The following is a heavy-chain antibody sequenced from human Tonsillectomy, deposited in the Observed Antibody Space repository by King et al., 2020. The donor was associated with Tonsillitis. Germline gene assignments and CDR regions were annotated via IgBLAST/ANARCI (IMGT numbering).Heavy chain of an antibody. V-gene: IGHV1-18*04. CDR1: GYTLTTYG. CDR3: ARGGSYFLSRAFDI. D-gene: IGHD1-26*01. CDR2: ISTNSGNT. Sequence: QLVQSGAEVKKPGASVKVSCKASGYTLTTYGINWVRQAPGQGLEWMGWISTNSGNTNYAQKLQGRVTMTTDTSTSTAYMELRSLRSDDTAMYYCARGGSYFLSRAFDIWGQGTIVTVSS. J-gene: IGHJ3*02.